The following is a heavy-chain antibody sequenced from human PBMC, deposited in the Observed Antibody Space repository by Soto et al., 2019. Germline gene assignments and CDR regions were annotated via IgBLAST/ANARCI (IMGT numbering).Heavy chain of an antibody. Sequence: GGSLTLSCAVSGFTFRSYAMSWVRQAPGKGLEWVSGISGSGGSTYYADSVKGRFTIPRDKSKNTLYLQMNSLRDEDTAVYYCAKDLRATTSRGVFDIWGQGTMVTVSS. J-gene: IGHJ3*02. CDR1: GFTFRSYA. V-gene: IGHV3-23*01. D-gene: IGHD1-26*01. CDR2: ISGSGGST. CDR3: AKDLRATTSRGVFDI.